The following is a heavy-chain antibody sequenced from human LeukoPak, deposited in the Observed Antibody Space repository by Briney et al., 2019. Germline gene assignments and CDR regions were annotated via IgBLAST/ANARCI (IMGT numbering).Heavy chain of an antibody. CDR2: IYSGDST. Sequence: GGSLRLSCAASGFTVSSNYMSWVRQAPGKGLEWVSVIYSGDSTYYADSVKGRFTISRDNSRNTLYLQMNSLRAEDTAVYYCANQYCGGGSCYSIAFDIWGQGTMVTVSS. CDR3: ANQYCGGGSCYSIAFDI. V-gene: IGHV3-53*01. J-gene: IGHJ3*02. CDR1: GFTVSSNY. D-gene: IGHD2-15*01.